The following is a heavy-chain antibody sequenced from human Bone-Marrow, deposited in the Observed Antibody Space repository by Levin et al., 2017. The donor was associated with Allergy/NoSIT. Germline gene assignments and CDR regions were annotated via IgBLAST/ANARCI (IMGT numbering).Heavy chain of an antibody. D-gene: IGHD2-21*02. CDR2: ITDSATYT. CDR3: ARHLVEVTATDAYDV. Sequence: GGSLRLSCAASGFAFSDFYMSWIRQAPGKGLEWVSYITDSATYTNYADFVEGRFTISRDNTKNSIYLEMRALRADDTAVYYCARHLVEVTATDAYDVWGQGTLVSVSS. J-gene: IGHJ3*01. CDR1: GFAFSDFY. V-gene: IGHV3-11*03.